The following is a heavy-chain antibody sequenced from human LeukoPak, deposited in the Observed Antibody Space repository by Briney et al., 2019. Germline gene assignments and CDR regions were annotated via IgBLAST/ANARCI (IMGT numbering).Heavy chain of an antibody. J-gene: IGHJ4*02. Sequence: ASVKVSCKASGYTFTSYYMHWVRQAPGQGLEWMGIINPSGGSTSYAQKFQGRVTMTRDTSTSTVYMELSSLRSEDTAVYYCARVFYSSSWYRGGFDYWGQGTLVTVSS. D-gene: IGHD6-13*01. CDR2: INPSGGST. CDR3: ARVFYSSSWYRGGFDY. CDR1: GYTFTSYY. V-gene: IGHV1-46*01.